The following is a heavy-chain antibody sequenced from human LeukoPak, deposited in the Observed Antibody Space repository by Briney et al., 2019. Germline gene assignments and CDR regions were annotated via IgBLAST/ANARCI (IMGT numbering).Heavy chain of an antibody. CDR2: VKSKTDGGTT. CDR3: ATDLIPTPAIVGSPWADY. D-gene: IGHD2-21*01. V-gene: IGHV3-15*01. J-gene: IGHJ4*02. CDR1: GFAFSNAW. Sequence: GGSLRLSCAASGFAFSNAWMSWVRQAPGKGLEWVGRVKSKTDGGTTDYAAPVKGRFTISRDDSKNTLYLQMNSLRAEDTAVYYCATDLIPTPAIVGSPWADYWGQGTLVTVSS.